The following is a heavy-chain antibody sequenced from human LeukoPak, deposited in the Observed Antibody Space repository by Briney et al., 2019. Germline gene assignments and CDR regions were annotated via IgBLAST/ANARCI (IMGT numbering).Heavy chain of an antibody. CDR1: GGSISSNY. D-gene: IGHD3-10*01. J-gene: IGHJ4*02. CDR3: ARARLLWFGRSVTFDY. CDR2: IYYSGST. V-gene: IGHV4-59*08. Sequence: SETLSLTCTVSGGSISSNYWSWIRQPPGKGRGWSGYIYYSGSTNYNPSLKSRVTISVDTSKNQFSLELSSVTAADTAVYYCARARLLWFGRSVTFDYWGQGTLVTVSS.